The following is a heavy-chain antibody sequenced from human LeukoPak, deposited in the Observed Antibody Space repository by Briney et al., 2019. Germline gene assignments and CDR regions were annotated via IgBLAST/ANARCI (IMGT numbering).Heavy chain of an antibody. CDR3: ARGLIAVAGTDY. CDR1: GFTFSSYA. J-gene: IGHJ4*02. Sequence: GGSLRLSCAASGFTFSSYAMSWVRQAPGKGLERVSGISVSAGGTYYTDSVKGRFTISRDNSKNTLYLQMNSLRAEDTAVYYRARGLIAVAGTDYWGQGTLVTVSS. CDR2: ISVSAGGT. V-gene: IGHV3-23*01. D-gene: IGHD6-19*01.